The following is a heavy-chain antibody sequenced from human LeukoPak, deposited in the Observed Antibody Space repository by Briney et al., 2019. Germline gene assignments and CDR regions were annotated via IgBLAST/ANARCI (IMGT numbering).Heavy chain of an antibody. CDR1: GFTLSTNA. D-gene: IGHD1-14*01. V-gene: IGHV3-23*01. CDR3: AKVSGGGLYYDGMDV. J-gene: IGHJ6*02. CDR2: ISGSGAST. Sequence: PGGSLRLSCLTSGFTLSTNAMSWVRQAPGKGLEWISGISGSGASTYYADSVKGRFTISRDSSKNTLYLQMNSLRAEDTAVYYCAKVSGGGLYYDGMDVWGQGTTVTVSS.